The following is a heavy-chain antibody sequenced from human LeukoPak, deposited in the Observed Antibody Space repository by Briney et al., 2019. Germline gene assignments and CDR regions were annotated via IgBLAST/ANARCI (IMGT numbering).Heavy chain of an antibody. CDR2: IYYSGST. D-gene: IGHD3-22*01. CDR3: ARDPHYYDSSGDDY. Sequence: SETLSLTCTVSGGSISSSSYYWGWIRQPPGKGLEWIGSIYYSGSTYYNPSLKSRVTISVDTSKNQFSLKLSSVTAADTAVYYCARDPHYYDSSGDDYWGQGTLVTVSS. CDR1: GGSISSSSYY. V-gene: IGHV4-39*07. J-gene: IGHJ4*02.